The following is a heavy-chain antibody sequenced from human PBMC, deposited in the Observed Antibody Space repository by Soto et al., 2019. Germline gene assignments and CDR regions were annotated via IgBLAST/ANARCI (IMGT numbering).Heavy chain of an antibody. D-gene: IGHD3-10*01. J-gene: IGHJ5*02. CDR2: IYYSGST. CDR3: ARELFGRSVWFDP. V-gene: IGHV4-59*01. Sequence: QVQLQESGPGLVKPSETLSLTCTVSGGSISSYYWSWIQQPPGKGLEWIGYIYYSGSTNYNPSLKSRVTISVDTSENQFSLKLSSVTAADTAVYYCARELFGRSVWFDPWGQGTLVTVSS. CDR1: GGSISSYY.